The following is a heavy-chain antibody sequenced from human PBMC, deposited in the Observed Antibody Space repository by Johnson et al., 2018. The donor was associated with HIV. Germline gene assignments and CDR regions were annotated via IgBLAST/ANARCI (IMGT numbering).Heavy chain of an antibody. Sequence: VQLVESGGGVVQPGRFLRLSCEASGFTFSSYTLHWVRQAPGKGLEWVADISPDGTYKFYADSVKGRFTISRDNSRNTLFLQMTSLRLEDTSVYYCARGWEYKNLEAFDVWGQGTLVTVSS. CDR1: GFTFSSYT. J-gene: IGHJ3*01. CDR3: ARGWEYKNLEAFDV. V-gene: IGHV3-30*04. CDR2: ISPDGTYK. D-gene: IGHD1-26*01.